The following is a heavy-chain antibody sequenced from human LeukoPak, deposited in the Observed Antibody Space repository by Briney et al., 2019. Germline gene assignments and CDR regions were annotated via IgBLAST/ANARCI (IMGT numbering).Heavy chain of an antibody. CDR3: ARLLWFGELLAEYYFDY. D-gene: IGHD3-10*01. J-gene: IGHJ4*02. CDR1: GYTFTSYG. Sequence: ASVKVSCKASGYTFTSYGISWVRQAPGQGLEWMGWISAYNGNTNYAQKLQGRVTMTTDTSTSTAYIELRSLRSDDTAVYYCARLLWFGELLAEYYFDYWGQGTLVTVSS. CDR2: ISAYNGNT. V-gene: IGHV1-18*01.